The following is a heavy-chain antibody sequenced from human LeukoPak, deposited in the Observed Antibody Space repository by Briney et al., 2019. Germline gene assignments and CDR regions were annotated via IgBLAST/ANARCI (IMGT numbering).Heavy chain of an antibody. D-gene: IGHD3-10*01. CDR3: ARDAGSGSYYNLYYYYYYMDV. CDR2: IVVGSGNT. CDR1: GFTFTSSA. V-gene: IGHV1-58*02. Sequence: GTSVKVSCKASGFTFTSSAMQWVRQARGQRLEWIGWIVVGSGNTNYAQKFQERVTITRDMSTSTAYMELSSLRSEDTAVYYCARDAGSGSYYNLYYYYYYMDVWGKGTTVTVSS. J-gene: IGHJ6*03.